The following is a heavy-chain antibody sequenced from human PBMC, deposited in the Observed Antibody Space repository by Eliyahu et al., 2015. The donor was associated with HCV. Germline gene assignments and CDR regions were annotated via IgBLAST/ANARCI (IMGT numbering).Heavy chain of an antibody. CDR1: GFIFSDYN. V-gene: IGHV3-21*06. CDR3: ATLPSGAYYETKEY. D-gene: IGHD3-16*01. Sequence: EGQLVASGGGLVKPGESLTLXCTASGFIFSDYNMNWVRQAPGKGLEWVSSISTLGAXLYYSDSLEGRFTISRDNTKNSLYLQINNLRAEDTAVYYCATLPSGAYYETKEYWGQGALVTVSS. CDR2: ISTLGAXL. J-gene: IGHJ4*02.